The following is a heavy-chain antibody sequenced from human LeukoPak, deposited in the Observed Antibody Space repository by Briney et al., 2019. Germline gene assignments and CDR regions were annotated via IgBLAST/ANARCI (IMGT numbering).Heavy chain of an antibody. CDR2: IIPIFGTA. V-gene: IGHV1-69*01. J-gene: IGHJ4*02. CDR3: ARGGTHSSGWYDY. D-gene: IGHD6-19*01. Sequence: SVKVSCKASGGTFSSYAISWVRQAPGQGLEWMGGIIPIFGTANYAQKFQGRVTITADESTSTAYMELSSLKSEDTAVYYCARGGTHSSGWYDYWGQGTLVTVSS. CDR1: GGTFSSYA.